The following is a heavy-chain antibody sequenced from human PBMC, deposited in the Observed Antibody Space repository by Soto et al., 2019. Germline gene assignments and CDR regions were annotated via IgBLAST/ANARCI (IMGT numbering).Heavy chain of an antibody. V-gene: IGHV3-23*01. CDR3: AKDSRDIVVVPAAPDY. CDR2: ISGSGGST. D-gene: IGHD2-2*01. CDR1: GFTFSSYA. J-gene: IGHJ4*02. Sequence: GGSLRLSCAASGFTFSSYAMSWFRQAPGKGLEWVSAISGSGGSTYYADSVKGRFTISRDNSKNTLYLQMNSLRAEDTAVYYCAKDSRDIVVVPAAPDYWGQGTLVTVSS.